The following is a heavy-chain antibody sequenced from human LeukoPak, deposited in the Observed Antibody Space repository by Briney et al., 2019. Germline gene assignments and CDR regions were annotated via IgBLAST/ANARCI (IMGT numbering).Heavy chain of an antibody. CDR3: ARGRGSFDL. Sequence: SETLSLTCAVYGGSFGGYYWSWIRQPPGKGLEWIGEINHSGSTNYNPSLKSRVTISVDTSKNQFSLKLSSVTAADTAVYYCARGRGSFDLWGRGTLVTVSS. CDR1: GGSFGGYY. CDR2: INHSGST. J-gene: IGHJ2*01. D-gene: IGHD5-12*01. V-gene: IGHV4-34*01.